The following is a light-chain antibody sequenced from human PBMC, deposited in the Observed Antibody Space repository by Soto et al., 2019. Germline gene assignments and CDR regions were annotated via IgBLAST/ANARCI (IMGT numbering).Light chain of an antibody. CDR2: DVN. V-gene: IGLV2-14*03. J-gene: IGLJ1*01. CDR1: SSDVGRYNY. Sequence: QSALTQPASVSGSPGQSITISCTGTSSDVGRYNYVSWYQQHLGKAPKLMIYDVNTRPSGVSNRFSGSKSGNTTSLTISGLQAEDEADYYCSSFTASTTQVFGPGTKLTVL. CDR3: SSFTASTTQV.